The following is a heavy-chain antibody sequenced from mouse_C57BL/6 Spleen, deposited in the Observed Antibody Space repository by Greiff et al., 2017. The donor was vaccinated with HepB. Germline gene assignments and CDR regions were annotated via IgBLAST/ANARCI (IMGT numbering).Heavy chain of an antibody. CDR2: IHPNSGST. Sequence: QVQLQQPGAELVKPGASVKLSCKASGYTFTSYWMHWVKQRPGQGLEWIGMIHPNSGSTNYNEKFKSKATLTVDKSSSPAYIQLSSLTSEDSAVYYCARETAQEYFDYWGQGTTLTVSS. CDR3: ARETAQEYFDY. CDR1: GYTFTSYW. D-gene: IGHD3-2*02. V-gene: IGHV1-64*01. J-gene: IGHJ2*01.